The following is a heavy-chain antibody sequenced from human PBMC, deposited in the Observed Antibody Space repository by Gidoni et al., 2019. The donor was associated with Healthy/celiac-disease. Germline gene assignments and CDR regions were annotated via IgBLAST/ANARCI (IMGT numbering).Heavy chain of an antibody. Sequence: EVQLVESGGGLVQPGRSLRLSCAASGFPFDDYAMHWVRQAPGKGLEWVSGISWNSGSIGYADSVKGRFTISRDNAKNSLYLQMNSLRAEDTALYYCAKDMGYDSSGYPFDYWGQGTLVTVSS. CDR2: ISWNSGSI. D-gene: IGHD3-22*01. J-gene: IGHJ4*02. CDR1: GFPFDDYA. CDR3: AKDMGYDSSGYPFDY. V-gene: IGHV3-9*01.